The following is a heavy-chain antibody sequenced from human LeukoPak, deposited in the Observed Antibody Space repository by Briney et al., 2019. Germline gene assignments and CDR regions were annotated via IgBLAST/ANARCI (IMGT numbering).Heavy chain of an antibody. CDR3: AGHQYYYGSGSYSEGDY. J-gene: IGHJ4*02. V-gene: IGHV3-48*03. Sequence: GGSLRLSCAASGFTFSSYEMNWVRQAPGKGLEWVSYISSSGSTIYYADSVKGRFTISRDNSKNTLYLQMNSLRAEDTAVYYCAGHQYYYGSGSYSEGDYWGQGTLVTVSS. D-gene: IGHD3-10*01. CDR2: ISSSGSTI. CDR1: GFTFSSYE.